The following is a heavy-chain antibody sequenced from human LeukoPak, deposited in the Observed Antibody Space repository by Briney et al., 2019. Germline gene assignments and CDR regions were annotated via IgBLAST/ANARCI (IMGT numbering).Heavy chain of an antibody. CDR3: TTRYCGGDCYLTYYFDY. CDR2: IKSKTDGGTT. V-gene: IGHV3-15*07. J-gene: IGHJ4*02. CDR1: GFTFSNAW. D-gene: IGHD2-21*02. Sequence: GGSLRLSCAASGFTFSNAWMNWVRQAPGKGLEWVGRIKSKTDGGTTDYAAPVKGRFTISRDDSKNTLYLQMNSLKTEDTAVYYCTTRYCGGDCYLTYYFDYWGQGTLVTVSS.